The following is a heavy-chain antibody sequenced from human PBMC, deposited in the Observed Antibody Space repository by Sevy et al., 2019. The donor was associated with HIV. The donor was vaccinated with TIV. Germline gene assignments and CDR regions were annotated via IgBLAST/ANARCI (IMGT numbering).Heavy chain of an antibody. CDR3: ARYLINRAGYGMDV. Sequence: ASVKVSCKASGYTFTSYDINWVRQASGQGLEWMGWMNPNSGNTGYAQKFQGRVTMTRNTSISTAYMELSSLRSEDTAVYYCARYLINRAGYGMDVWGQGTTVTVSS. CDR2: MNPNSGNT. D-gene: IGHD6-19*01. J-gene: IGHJ6*02. CDR1: GYTFTSYD. V-gene: IGHV1-8*01.